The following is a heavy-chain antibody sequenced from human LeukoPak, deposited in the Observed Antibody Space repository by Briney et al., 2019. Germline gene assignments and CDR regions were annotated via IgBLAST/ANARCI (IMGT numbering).Heavy chain of an antibody. V-gene: IGHV3-9*01. Sequence: PGGSLRLSCAASGFTFDDYAMHWVRQAPGKGLEWVSGISWNSGNIGYADSVKGRFTISRDNAKNSLYLQMNSLRAEDTALYYCAKIAATGYSYYGMDVWGQGTTVTVSS. J-gene: IGHJ6*02. CDR3: AKIAATGYSYYGMDV. CDR2: ISWNSGNI. CDR1: GFTFDDYA. D-gene: IGHD6-13*01.